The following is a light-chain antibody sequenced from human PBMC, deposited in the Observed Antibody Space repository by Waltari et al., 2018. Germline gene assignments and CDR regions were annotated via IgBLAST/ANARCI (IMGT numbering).Light chain of an antibody. CDR1: SGHSSNV. CDR3: QTGGHGTWV. V-gene: IGLV4-69*01. CDR2: VNSDGSH. Sequence: QLVLTQSPSASASLGASVKLTCTLSSGHSSNVIAWHQQQSEKGPRYLLKVNSDGSHRKGDDIPDRFSGSSSGAERYLTISSVKSEDEADYYCQTGGHGTWVFGGGTKLTVL. J-gene: IGLJ3*02.